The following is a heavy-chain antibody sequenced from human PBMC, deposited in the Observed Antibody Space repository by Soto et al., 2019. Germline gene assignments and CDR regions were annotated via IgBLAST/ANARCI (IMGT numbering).Heavy chain of an antibody. Sequence: ASVKVSCKASGYTFTGYYMHWVRQAPGQGLEWMGWINPNSGGTNYAQKFQGWVTRTRDTSISTAYMELSRLRSDDTAVYYCARDKSSTEYSSSSDAFDIWGQGTMVTVSS. D-gene: IGHD6-6*01. V-gene: IGHV1-2*04. J-gene: IGHJ3*02. CDR3: ARDKSSTEYSSSSDAFDI. CDR2: INPNSGGT. CDR1: GYTFTGYY.